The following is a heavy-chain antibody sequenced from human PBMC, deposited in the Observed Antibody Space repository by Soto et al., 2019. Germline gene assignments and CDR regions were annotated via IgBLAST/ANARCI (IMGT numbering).Heavy chain of an antibody. J-gene: IGHJ6*02. V-gene: IGHV4-38-2*01. CDR1: GYSISSGYY. D-gene: IGHD6-13*01. CDR2: IYHSGST. CDR3: ARAAAAGSYYYYGMDV. Sequence: SETLSRTCAVSGYSISSGYYWGWIRQPPGKGLEWIGSIYHSGSTYYNPSLKSRVTISVDTSKNQFSLKLSSVTAADTAVYYCARAAAAGSYYYYGMDVRGQGPTVTVS.